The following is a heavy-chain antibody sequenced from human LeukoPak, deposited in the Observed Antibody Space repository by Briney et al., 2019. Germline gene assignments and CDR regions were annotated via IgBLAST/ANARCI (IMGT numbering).Heavy chain of an antibody. CDR2: IRSKANSYAT. V-gene: IGHV3-73*01. CDR3: TRRLYYYDSSGYYDDY. CDR1: GFTFSGSA. D-gene: IGHD3-22*01. J-gene: IGHJ4*02. Sequence: GGSLKLSCAASGFTFSGSAMHRVRQASGKGLEWVGRIRSKANSYATAYAASVKGRFTISRDDSKNTAYLQMNSLKTEDTAVYYCTRRLYYYDSSGYYDDYWGQGTLVTVSS.